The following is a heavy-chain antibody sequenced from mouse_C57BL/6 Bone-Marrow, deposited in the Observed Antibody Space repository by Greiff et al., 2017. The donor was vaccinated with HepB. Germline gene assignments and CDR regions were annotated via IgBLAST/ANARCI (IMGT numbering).Heavy chain of an antibody. CDR3: ARGDGSSYWFSY. V-gene: IGHV1-69*01. D-gene: IGHD1-1*01. Sequence: VQLQQPGAELVMPGASVKLSCKASGYTFTSYWMPWVKQRPGQGLEWIGEIDPSDSYTNYNQKFKGKSTLTVDKSSSTAYMQRSSLTSEDSAVYYCARGDGSSYWFSYWGQGTLVTVAA. J-gene: IGHJ3*01. CDR2: IDPSDSYT. CDR1: GYTFTSYW.